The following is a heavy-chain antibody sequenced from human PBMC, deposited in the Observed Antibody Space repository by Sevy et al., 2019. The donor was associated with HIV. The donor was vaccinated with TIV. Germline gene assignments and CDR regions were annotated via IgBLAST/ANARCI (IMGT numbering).Heavy chain of an antibody. V-gene: IGHV3-74*01. CDR1: GFTFSNYW. J-gene: IGHJ4*02. D-gene: IGHD6-19*01. Sequence: GGSLRLSCAVSGFTFSNYWMHWVRQAPGKGLLLVSRINPYGNSVTYGESVRGRLTISRDNAKNTLYLQMSSLRADDTAIYYCARAPADYSTGWSADWGQGTLVTVSS. CDR3: ARAPADYSTGWSAD. CDR2: INPYGNSV.